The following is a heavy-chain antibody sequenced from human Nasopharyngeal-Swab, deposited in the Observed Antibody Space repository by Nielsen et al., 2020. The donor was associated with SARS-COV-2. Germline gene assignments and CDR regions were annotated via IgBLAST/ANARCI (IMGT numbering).Heavy chain of an antibody. CDR3: GRDILSPGNYMDV. Sequence: GGSLRLSCATSGFRFGSYGMPWVRQAQDKGLEWVAVIWYDGGNKYYADSVKGRFTVSRDDSKSTLYLQMNSLRAEDTAVYDCGRDILSPGNYMDVWGKGTTVTVSS. V-gene: IGHV3-33*01. CDR2: IWYDGGNK. CDR1: GFRFGSYG. J-gene: IGHJ6*03. D-gene: IGHD3-10*01.